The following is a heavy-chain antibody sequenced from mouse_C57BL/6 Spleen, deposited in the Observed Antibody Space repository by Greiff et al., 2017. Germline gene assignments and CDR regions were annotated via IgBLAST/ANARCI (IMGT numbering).Heavy chain of an antibody. V-gene: IGHV5-17*01. CDR2: ISSGSSTI. CDR3: ARGLLLAMDY. CDR1: GFTFSDYG. Sequence: EVKLVESGGGLVKPGGSLKLSCAASGFTFSDYGMHWVRQAPEKGLEWVAYISSGSSTIYYADTVKGRFTISRDNAKNTLFLQMTSLRSEDTAMYYCARGLLLAMDYWGQGTSVTVSS. D-gene: IGHD2-3*01. J-gene: IGHJ4*01.